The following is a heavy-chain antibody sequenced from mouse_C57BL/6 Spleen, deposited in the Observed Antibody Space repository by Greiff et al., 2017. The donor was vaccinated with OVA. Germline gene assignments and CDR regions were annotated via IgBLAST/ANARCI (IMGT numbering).Heavy chain of an antibody. CDR2: IDPSDSYT. V-gene: IGHV1-59*01. J-gene: IGHJ4*01. CDR1: GYTFTSYW. CDR3: ARVWGGYYDS. Sequence: VQLQQSGAELVRPGTSVKLSCKASGYTFTSYWMHWVKQRPGQGLEWIGVIDPSDSYTNYNQKFKGKATLTVDTSSSTAYMQLSSLTSEDSGVYYCARVWGGYYDSWGQGTSVTVSS. D-gene: IGHD2-3*01.